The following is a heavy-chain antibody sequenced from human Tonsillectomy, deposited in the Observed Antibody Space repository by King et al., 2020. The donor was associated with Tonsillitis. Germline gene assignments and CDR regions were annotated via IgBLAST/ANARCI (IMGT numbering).Heavy chain of an antibody. CDR2: TSFDGSNT. D-gene: IGHD1-1*01. Sequence: VQLVESGGGVVQPGRSLRLSCAASGFTFSSYAMHWVRQAPGKGLEWVAHTSFDGSNTNYADSVKGRFTISRDNSKNTLNLQMSSLRTEDTAVYYCAREERVWKTTYFDYWGQGTLLTVSS. CDR3: AREERVWKTTYFDY. V-gene: IGHV3-30*03. J-gene: IGHJ4*02. CDR1: GFTFSSYA.